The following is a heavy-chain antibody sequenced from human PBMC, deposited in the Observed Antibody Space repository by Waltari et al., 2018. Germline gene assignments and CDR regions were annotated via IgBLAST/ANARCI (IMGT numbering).Heavy chain of an antibody. CDR3: ARGRSGIFGVVITRREFDY. J-gene: IGHJ4*02. Sequence: QVQLQQWGAGLLKPSETLSLTCAVYGGSFSGYYWRWIRQPPGKGLEWIGEINHSGSTNYNPSLKSRVTISVDTSKNQFSLKLSSVTAADTAVYYCARGRSGIFGVVITRREFDYWGQGTLVTVSS. CDR1: GGSFSGYY. V-gene: IGHV4-34*01. CDR2: INHSGST. D-gene: IGHD3-3*01.